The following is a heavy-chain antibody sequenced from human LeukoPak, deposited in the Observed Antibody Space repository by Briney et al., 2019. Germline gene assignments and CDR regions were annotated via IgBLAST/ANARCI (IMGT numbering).Heavy chain of an antibody. V-gene: IGHV3-74*01. Sequence: GGSLRLSCAASGFTFSSYAMSWVRQVPGEGRVWGAHINTNGNSATYADSLKGRFTISRDNAKSTLYLQMNSLRAEDTAVYYCARDNAYTFDYWGQGTLVTVSS. J-gene: IGHJ4*02. D-gene: IGHD5-24*01. CDR1: GFTFSSYA. CDR3: ARDNAYTFDY. CDR2: INTNGNSA.